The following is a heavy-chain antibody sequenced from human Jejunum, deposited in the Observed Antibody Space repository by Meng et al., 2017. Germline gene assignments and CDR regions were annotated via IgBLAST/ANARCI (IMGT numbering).Heavy chain of an antibody. Sequence: GESLKISCAASGFTFRSHWMTWVRQVTGKGLEWGAFINQDGSQTYYVDSVKGRFTISRDSAKNSLYLQMNNLRADDTAVYYCARDYWRSFDYWGQGTLVTVSS. CDR1: GFTFRSHW. CDR3: ARDYWRSFDY. CDR2: INQDGSQT. J-gene: IGHJ4*02. V-gene: IGHV3-7*01. D-gene: IGHD2-15*01.